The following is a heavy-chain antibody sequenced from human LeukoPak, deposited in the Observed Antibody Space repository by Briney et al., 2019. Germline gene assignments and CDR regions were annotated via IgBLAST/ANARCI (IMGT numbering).Heavy chain of an antibody. J-gene: IGHJ4*02. D-gene: IGHD2-2*01. CDR2: IYYSGST. V-gene: IGHV4-39*01. CDR1: GGSISSSSYY. Sequence: PSETPSLTCTVSGGSISSSSYYWGWIRQPPGKGLEWIGSIYYSGSTYYNPSLKSRVTISVDTSKNQFSLKLSSVTAADTAVYYCARHVVVVSLVYFDYWGQGTLVTVSS. CDR3: ARHVVVVSLVYFDY.